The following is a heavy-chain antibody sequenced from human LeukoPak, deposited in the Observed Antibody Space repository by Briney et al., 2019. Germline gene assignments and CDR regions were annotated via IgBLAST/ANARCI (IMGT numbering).Heavy chain of an antibody. CDR3: ARLWADTAY. V-gene: IGHV1-18*01. CDR2: ISGANGDT. Sequence: GASVKVSCKASGYTFTTYSITWVRQAPGQGLEWMGWISGANGDTNYAEKFQGRITMTTDSSTSTAYMDLRSLTPDDTGLYYCARLWADTAYWGQGTLVTLSS. J-gene: IGHJ4*02. CDR1: GYTFTTYS. D-gene: IGHD1-26*01.